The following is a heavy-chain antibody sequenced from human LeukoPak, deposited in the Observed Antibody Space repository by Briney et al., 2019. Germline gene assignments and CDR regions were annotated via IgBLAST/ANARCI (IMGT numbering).Heavy chain of an antibody. Sequence: QTGGSLRLSCAASGFTFSSYSMNWVRQAPGKGLEWVSYISSSSSTIYHADSVKGRFTISRDNSKNTLYLQMNSLRAEDTAVYSCAKYRYGDYGRGAFDIWGQGTMVTVSS. CDR2: ISSSSSTI. CDR3: AKYRYGDYGRGAFDI. V-gene: IGHV3-48*01. J-gene: IGHJ3*02. CDR1: GFTFSSYS. D-gene: IGHD4-17*01.